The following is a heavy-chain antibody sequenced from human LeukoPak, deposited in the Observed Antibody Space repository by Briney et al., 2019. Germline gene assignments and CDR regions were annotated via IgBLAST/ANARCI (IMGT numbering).Heavy chain of an antibody. CDR1: GFTFSRYW. J-gene: IGHJ4*02. V-gene: IGHV3-7*01. CDR3: ARAADGGSQYFDN. Sequence: GGSLRLSCAASGFTFSRYWMNWVRQAPGEGLEWVARIREDGSDKDYVDSVKGRFTISRDNAKNSLSLEMNSVRADDTAVYYCARAADGGSQYFDNWGQGTQVTVSS. CDR2: IREDGSDK.